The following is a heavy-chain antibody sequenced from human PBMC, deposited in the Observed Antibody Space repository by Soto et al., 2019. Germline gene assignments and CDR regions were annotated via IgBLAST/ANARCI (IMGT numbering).Heavy chain of an antibody. Sequence: QVQLVQSGAEVKKPGASVKVSCKASGYTFTSYAMHWVRQAPGQRLEWMGWINAGNGNTKYSQKFQGRVTITRDTSASTAYMELSSLRSEDTAVYYCARDRPLNYDILTGYYRPFDYWGQGTLVTVSS. CDR2: INAGNGNT. J-gene: IGHJ4*02. CDR3: ARDRPLNYDILTGYYRPFDY. V-gene: IGHV1-3*01. CDR1: GYTFTSYA. D-gene: IGHD3-9*01.